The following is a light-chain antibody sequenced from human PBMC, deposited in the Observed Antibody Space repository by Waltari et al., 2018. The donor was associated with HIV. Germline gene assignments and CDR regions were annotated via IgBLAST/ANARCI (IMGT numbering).Light chain of an antibody. CDR1: SSNIGAGYD. J-gene: IGLJ3*02. Sequence: QSVLTQPPSVSGAPGQRVAISCTGSSSNIGAGYDVHWYQQLPGTAPKLLISRNNNRPSGVPDRFSGSKSDTSASLAITGLQPEDEADYYCQSYDNSLSGLVFGGGTKLTVL. V-gene: IGLV1-40*01. CDR3: QSYDNSLSGLV. CDR2: RNN.